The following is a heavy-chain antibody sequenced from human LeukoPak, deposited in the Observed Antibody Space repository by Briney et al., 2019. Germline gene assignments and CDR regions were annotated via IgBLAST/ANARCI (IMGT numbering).Heavy chain of an antibody. D-gene: IGHD3-10*01. CDR2: INNGGGDT. CDR3: ARAQIGVLLWFGAEYFQH. CDR1: GFTFSKYG. V-gene: IGHV3-21*01. J-gene: IGHJ1*01. Sequence: GGSLRLSCAASGFTFSKYGMNWVRQAPGKGLEWVSAINNGGGDTWHADSVKGRFTISRDSAKNSLYLQMNSLRAEDTAVYYCARAQIGVLLWFGAEYFQHWGQGTLVTVSS.